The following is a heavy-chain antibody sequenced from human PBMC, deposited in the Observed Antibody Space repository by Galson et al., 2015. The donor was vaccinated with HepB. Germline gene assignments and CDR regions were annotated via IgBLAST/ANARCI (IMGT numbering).Heavy chain of an antibody. D-gene: IGHD2-2*01. Sequence: SLRLSCAASGFTFTDYSMHWVRQTPDKGLEWVAIISSDGSNKNYADSVKGRFTISRANSKYNPYLQVSSLKTEDTAVYYCARDGRERQPLPGYWGQGTLVTVSS. CDR2: ISSDGSNK. CDR1: GFTFTDYS. J-gene: IGHJ4*02. V-gene: IGHV3-30*04. CDR3: ARDGRERQPLPGY.